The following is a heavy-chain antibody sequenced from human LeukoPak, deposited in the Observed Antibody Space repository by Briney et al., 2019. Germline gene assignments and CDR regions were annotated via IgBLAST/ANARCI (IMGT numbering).Heavy chain of an antibody. CDR3: ARFYDSSAYYRNNWFDP. D-gene: IGHD3-22*01. CDR1: GYTFTGYY. J-gene: IGHJ5*02. CDR2: INPKNGGT. Sequence: GASVNVSCKASGYTFTGYYMHWVRQAPGQGPEWMGWINPKNGGTNYAQKFQGRVTMTRDTSISTAYMELSRLRSDDTAMYYCARFYDSSAYYRNNWFDPWGQGTLVTVSS. V-gene: IGHV1-2*02.